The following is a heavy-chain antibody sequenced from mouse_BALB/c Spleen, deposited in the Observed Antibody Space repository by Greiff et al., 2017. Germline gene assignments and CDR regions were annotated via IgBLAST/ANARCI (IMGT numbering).Heavy chain of an antibody. V-gene: IGHV3-8*02. CDR3: ARGYGNYRGYAMDY. CDR2: ISYSGST. J-gene: IGHJ4*01. Sequence: EVKLQESGPSLVKPSQTLSLTCSVTGDSITSCYWNWIRKFPGNKLEYMGYISYSGSTYYNPSLKSRISLTRDTSKNQYYLQLNSVTTEDTATYYGARGYGNYRGYAMDYWGQGTSVTVSS. D-gene: IGHD2-10*02. CDR1: GDSITSCY.